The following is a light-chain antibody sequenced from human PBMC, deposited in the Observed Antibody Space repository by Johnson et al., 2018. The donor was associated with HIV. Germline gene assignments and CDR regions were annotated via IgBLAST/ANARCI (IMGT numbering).Light chain of an antibody. CDR1: SSNIGYNY. Sequence: QPVLTQPPSVSAAAGQKVTISCSGSSSNIGYNYVAWYQQVPGTAPKLLIYDNYRRPSGVPDRFSGSKSGTAATLGIPGLQTGDEADYYGGAWDRSLSAEVFGTGTKVTVL. CDR2: DNY. J-gene: IGLJ1*01. CDR3: GAWDRSLSAEV. V-gene: IGLV1-51*01.